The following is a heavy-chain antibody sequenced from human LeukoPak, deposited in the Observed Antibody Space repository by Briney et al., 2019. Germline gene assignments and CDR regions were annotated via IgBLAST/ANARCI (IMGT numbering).Heavy chain of an antibody. CDR2: INHSGST. CDR1: GGPFSGYY. V-gene: IGHV4-34*01. J-gene: IGHJ5*02. Sequence: SETLSLTCAVYGGPFSGYYWSWIRQPPGKVLEWIGAINHSGSTNYNPSLKSRVTISVDTSKNQFSLKLSSVTAADTAVYYCARGRGYCSSTSCYRFDPWGQGTLVTVSS. D-gene: IGHD2-2*01. CDR3: ARGRGYCSSTSCYRFDP.